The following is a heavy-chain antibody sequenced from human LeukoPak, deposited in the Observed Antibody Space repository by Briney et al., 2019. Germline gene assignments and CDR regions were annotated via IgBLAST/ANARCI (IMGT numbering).Heavy chain of an antibody. J-gene: IGHJ4*02. CDR2: IGSSGSYM. D-gene: IGHD3-22*01. V-gene: IGHV3-21*04. Sequence: GGSLRLSCAASGFTFSRYAMKWVRQAPGKGLEWVSCIGSSGSYMYYADSVKGRFTISRDNAKNSLYLQMNSLRAEDTALYYCAKDRAGDYYDSYFDYWGQGTLVTVSS. CDR3: AKDRAGDYYDSYFDY. CDR1: GFTFSRYA.